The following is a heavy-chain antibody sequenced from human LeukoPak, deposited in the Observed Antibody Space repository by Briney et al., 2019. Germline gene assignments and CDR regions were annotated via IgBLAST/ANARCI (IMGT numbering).Heavy chain of an antibody. V-gene: IGHV1-2*02. D-gene: IGHD2-2*01. CDR2: INPNTGAT. Sequence: GASVKVSCKASGYTFTGCYMHWVRQAPGQGLEWMGWINPNTGATDIAQKFQGRVTMTRDTSISAAYMELSRLRSDDTAVYYCTRDHCSYINCYEDYYHGMDVWGQGTTVTVSS. J-gene: IGHJ6*02. CDR1: GYTFTGCY. CDR3: TRDHCSYINCYEDYYHGMDV.